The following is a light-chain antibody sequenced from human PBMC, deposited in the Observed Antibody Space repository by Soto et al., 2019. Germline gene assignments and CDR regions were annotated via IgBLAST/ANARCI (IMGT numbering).Light chain of an antibody. CDR3: QQYNSQGYT. J-gene: IGKJ2*01. Sequence: DIQMTQSPSTLSASVGDRVTITCRASQSISSWLAWYQQKPGKAPKLLIYKASSLESGVPSRFSGSGSGTEFTLTISSLQPDDFATYYCQQYNSQGYTFGQGTKLEIK. CDR1: QSISSW. CDR2: KAS. V-gene: IGKV1-5*03.